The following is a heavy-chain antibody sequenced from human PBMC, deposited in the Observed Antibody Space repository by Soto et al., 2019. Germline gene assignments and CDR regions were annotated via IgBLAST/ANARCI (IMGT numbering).Heavy chain of an antibody. CDR1: GFTFSSYG. Sequence: PGGSLRLSCAASGFTFSSYGMHWVRPAPGKGLEWVAVIWYDGSNKYYADSVKGRFTISRDKSKNTLYLQMNSLRVEDTAVYYCAKDRGWSSADLDYWGQGTLVTVSS. D-gene: IGHD6-19*01. CDR3: AKDRGWSSADLDY. V-gene: IGHV3-30*02. J-gene: IGHJ4*02. CDR2: IWYDGSNK.